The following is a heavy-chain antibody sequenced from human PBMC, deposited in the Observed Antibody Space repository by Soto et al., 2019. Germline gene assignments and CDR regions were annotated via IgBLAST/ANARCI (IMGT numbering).Heavy chain of an antibody. Sequence: PGGSLRLSCVASGFTFSSYSMVWVRQAPGKGLEWISYIFVSSTTIYYADSVKGRFTFTRDTSAGTVYMQLSSLTSEDTAVYYCARDDSGFSGSHYIDYFNYWGQGALVTVSS. D-gene: IGHD1-26*01. CDR3: ARDDSGFSGSHYIDYFNY. V-gene: IGHV3-48*01. CDR1: GFTFSSYS. J-gene: IGHJ4*02. CDR2: IFVSSTTI.